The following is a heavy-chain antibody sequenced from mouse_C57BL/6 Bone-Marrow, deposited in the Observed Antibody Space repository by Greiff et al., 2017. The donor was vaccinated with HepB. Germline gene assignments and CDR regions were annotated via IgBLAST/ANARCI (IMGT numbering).Heavy chain of an antibody. J-gene: IGHJ4*01. CDR1: GFTFTDYY. Sequence: EVMLVESGGGLVQPGGSLSLSCAASGFTFTDYYMSWVRQPPGKALEWLGFIRNKANGYTTEYSASVKGRFTISRDNSQSILYLQMNALRAEDSATYYCARSNWDYAMDYWGQGTSVTVSS. D-gene: IGHD4-1*01. CDR2: IRNKANGYTT. V-gene: IGHV7-3*01. CDR3: ARSNWDYAMDY.